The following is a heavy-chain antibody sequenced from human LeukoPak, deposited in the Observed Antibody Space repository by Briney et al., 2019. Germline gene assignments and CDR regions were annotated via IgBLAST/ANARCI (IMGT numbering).Heavy chain of an antibody. CDR3: AKNEGFSGTYPFDN. D-gene: IGHD1-26*01. J-gene: IGHJ4*02. CDR1: GFTFSSYA. CDR2: ISGSGGTT. V-gene: IGHV3-23*01. Sequence: TGGSLRLSCAASGFTFSSYAMSWVRQARGKGLEWVSGISGSGGTTYFAASVKGRFSVSRDNSKNTLYMQMNSLRAEDTAVYYCAKNEGFSGTYPFDNWGQGTLVTVSS.